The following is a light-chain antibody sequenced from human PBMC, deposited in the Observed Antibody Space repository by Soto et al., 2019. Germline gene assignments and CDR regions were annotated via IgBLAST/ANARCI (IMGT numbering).Light chain of an antibody. CDR2: GAS. CDR3: QQYDSSPRT. V-gene: IGKV3-15*01. Sequence: MVMTQSPATLSVSPGGRGTLSCRPSQSVINNLAWYQQKPGQAPRLLIYGASTRATGIPARFSGTGSGTDFTLTISSLEPEDFAVYYCQQYDSSPRTFGQGTKVDIK. J-gene: IGKJ1*01. CDR1: QSVINN.